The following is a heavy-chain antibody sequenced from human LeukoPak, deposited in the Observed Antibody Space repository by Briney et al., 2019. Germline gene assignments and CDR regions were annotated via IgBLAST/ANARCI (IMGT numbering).Heavy chain of an antibody. D-gene: IGHD5-12*01. Sequence: GESLKISCKAPGYSFTSYWIGWVRQMPGKGLGWVGMMYPGDSATRYRPSFQGEVTISAGKSISTAYLQWTSLKATDPAWHSGARPGGGVWPPSGSDYWGQGTQVTVSS. CDR3: ARPGGGVWPPSGSDY. CDR1: GYSFTSYW. CDR2: MYPGDSAT. J-gene: IGHJ4*02. V-gene: IGHV5-51*01.